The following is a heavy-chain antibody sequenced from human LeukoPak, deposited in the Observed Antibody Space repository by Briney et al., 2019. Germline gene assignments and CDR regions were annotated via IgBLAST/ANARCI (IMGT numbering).Heavy chain of an antibody. V-gene: IGHV3-23*01. D-gene: IGHD3-22*01. CDR1: RFTFSSYA. CDR2: ISGSGDNT. CDR3: AKDPTPTPYYYDSY. Sequence: GGSLRLSCAASRFTFSSYAMNWVRQAPGKGLDWVSTISGSGDNTHYADSVKGRFTVSRDNSKNTLYLQMNSLRVEDTAIYYCAKDPTPTPYYYDSYWGQGTLVTVSS. J-gene: IGHJ4*02.